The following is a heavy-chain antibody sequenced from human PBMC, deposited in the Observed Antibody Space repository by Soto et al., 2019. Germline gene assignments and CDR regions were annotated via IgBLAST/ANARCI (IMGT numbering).Heavy chain of an antibody. CDR3: ARGGNGPMYQLLYRYHFAFDI. V-gene: IGHV4-34*01. CDR1: GGSFSGYY. D-gene: IGHD2-2*02. J-gene: IGHJ3*02. CDR2: INHSGST. Sequence: SETLSLTCAVYGGSFSGYYWSWIRQPPGKGLEWIGEINHSGSTNYNPSLKSRVTISVDTSKNQFSLKLSSVTAADTAVYYCARGGNGPMYQLLYRYHFAFDIWGQGTMVTVSS.